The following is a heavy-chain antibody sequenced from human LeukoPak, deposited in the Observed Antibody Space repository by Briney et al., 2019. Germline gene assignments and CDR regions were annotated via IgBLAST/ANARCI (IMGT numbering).Heavy chain of an antibody. CDR3: ARDQGRSSSGGY. V-gene: IGHV1-18*01. CDR2: ISAYNGNT. J-gene: IGHJ4*02. D-gene: IGHD6-19*01. Sequence: ASVKVSCKASGYTFTNYGISWVRQAPGQGFEWMGWISAYNGNTNYAQKVQGRVTMTTDTSTSTAYMELRSLRSDDTAVYYCARDQGRSSSGGYWGQGTLVTVSS. CDR1: GYTFTNYG.